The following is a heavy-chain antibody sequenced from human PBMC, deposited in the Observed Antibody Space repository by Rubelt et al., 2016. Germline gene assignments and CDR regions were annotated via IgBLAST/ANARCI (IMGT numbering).Heavy chain of an antibody. CDR2: IKSKSDAGKR. D-gene: IGHD2-15*01. V-gene: IGHV3-15*01. CDR1: GFTFSDAW. CDR3: AAGCGHSDVDY. Sequence: EVQLVESGGGLVKPGGSLRLSCAASGFTFSDAWMSWVRQAPGKGLEWVGRIKSKSDAGKRDFADPVKGRFIISRDDSKGTVLLQMDSLKTEDTGVYYCAAGCGHSDVDYWGQGILVTVSS. J-gene: IGHJ4*02.